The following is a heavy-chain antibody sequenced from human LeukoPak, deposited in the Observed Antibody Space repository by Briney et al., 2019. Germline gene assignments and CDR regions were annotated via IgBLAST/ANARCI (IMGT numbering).Heavy chain of an antibody. V-gene: IGHV1-58*01. Sequence: ASVKVSCKASGFTFTRSAVQWVRQARGQGLEWIGWIAVGSGKTNFAQKFQERVTITRDMSTRTAYMELSSLRSEDTAVYYCAADITNSYGYISLDYWGQGSLGNVSS. J-gene: IGHJ4*02. CDR3: AADITNSYGYISLDY. D-gene: IGHD3-16*01. CDR1: GFTFTRSA. CDR2: IAVGSGKT.